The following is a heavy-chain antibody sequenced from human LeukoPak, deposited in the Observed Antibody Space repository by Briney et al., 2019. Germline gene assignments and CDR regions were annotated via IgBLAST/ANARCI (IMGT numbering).Heavy chain of an antibody. J-gene: IGHJ4*02. V-gene: IGHV4-59*01. Sequence: SETLTLTCAVSGGSISSYYWSWIRQPPGKGLEWVGYIYYSGSTNYNPSLKSRFPRSVDTSKNQFSLKLSSVTDADTAVYYCARLRFDFWSGYTRPYFDYWGQGTLVTVSS. CDR3: ARLRFDFWSGYTRPYFDY. CDR1: GGSISSYY. CDR2: IYYSGST. D-gene: IGHD3-3*01.